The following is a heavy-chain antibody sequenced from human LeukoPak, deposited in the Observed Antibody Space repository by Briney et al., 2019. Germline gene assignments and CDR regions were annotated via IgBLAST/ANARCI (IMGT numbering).Heavy chain of an antibody. Sequence: GGSLRLSCAASGFTFSSYTFSSYWMSWVRQAPGKGLEWVANIKGDGSEKYYVDSVKGRFTISRDNAKNSLYLQMNSLRAEDTAVYYCATARGSSWPFDYWGQGTLVTVSS. D-gene: IGHD6-13*01. J-gene: IGHJ4*02. CDR1: GFTFSSYTFSSYW. CDR3: ATARGSSWPFDY. CDR2: IKGDGSEK. V-gene: IGHV3-7*01.